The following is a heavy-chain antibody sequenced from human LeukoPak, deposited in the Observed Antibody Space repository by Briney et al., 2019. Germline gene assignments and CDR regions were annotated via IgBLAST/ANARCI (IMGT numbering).Heavy chain of an antibody. Sequence: SETLSLTCTVSGXXIXXXYXXXXXXPXGXXLXXXXXIXYXXXXXXXPSLKXRVTISVDTSKNQFSLKLSSVTAADTAVYYCARGRGAVGALHPGIAVAGYGGNWFDPWGQGTLVTVSS. D-gene: IGHD6-19*01. J-gene: IGHJ5*02. CDR1: GXXIXXXY. CDR3: ARGRGAVGALHPGIAVAGYGGNWFDP. V-gene: IGHV4-59*01. CDR2: IXYXXXX.